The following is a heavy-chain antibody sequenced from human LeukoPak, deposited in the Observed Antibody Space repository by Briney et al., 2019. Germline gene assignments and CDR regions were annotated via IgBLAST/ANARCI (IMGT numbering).Heavy chain of an antibody. D-gene: IGHD2-2*01. CDR2: INHSGST. CDR1: GDSMSSISYY. Sequence: SETLSLTCSVSGDSMSSISYYWGWIRQPPGKGLEWIGEINHSGSTNYNPSLKSRVTISVDTSKNQFSLKLSSVTAADTAVYYCARSEYCSSTSCYDDAFDIWGQGTMVTVSS. V-gene: IGHV4-39*01. J-gene: IGHJ3*02. CDR3: ARSEYCSSTSCYDDAFDI.